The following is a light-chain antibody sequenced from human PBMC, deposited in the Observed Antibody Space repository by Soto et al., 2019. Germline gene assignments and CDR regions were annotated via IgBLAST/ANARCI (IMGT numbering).Light chain of an antibody. V-gene: IGKV3-15*01. J-gene: IGKJ5*01. CDR3: QQYSNWPPIT. CDR1: QSVSIH. Sequence: TQSPGTLSVYIGARATLSGRASQSVSIHLAWYQQKPGQAPRLLIYDTSTRATGIPARFSGSGSGTEFTLTISSLQSEDFAVYYCQQYSNWPPITFGQGTRLEIK. CDR2: DTS.